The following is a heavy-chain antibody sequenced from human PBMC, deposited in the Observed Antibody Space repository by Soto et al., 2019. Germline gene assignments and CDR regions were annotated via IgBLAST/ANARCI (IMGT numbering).Heavy chain of an antibody. CDR1: GYVFTSYG. CDR3: VLVYVYVNPSPQAV. Sequence: QVQLVQSGAEVKNPGASVKVSCKTSGYVFTSYGIGWARQAPGQGLEWMGWINTYNGNTNYAQKLHGRVTLTTDTSTSIAYLELGSLSSNDTAIYYCVLVYVYVNPSPQAVLVQGTTVNVS. CDR2: INTYNGNT. V-gene: IGHV1-18*01. J-gene: IGHJ6*02. D-gene: IGHD3-16*01.